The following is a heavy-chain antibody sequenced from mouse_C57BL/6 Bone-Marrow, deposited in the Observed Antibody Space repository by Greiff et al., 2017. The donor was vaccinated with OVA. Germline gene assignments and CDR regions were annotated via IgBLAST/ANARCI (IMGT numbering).Heavy chain of an antibody. V-gene: IGHV1-81*01. CDR2: IYPRSGNT. CDR3: SRAAYYSNDGGFAY. CDR1: GYTFTSYG. Sequence: QVQLQQSGAELARPGASVKLSCKASGYTFTSYGISWVKQRTGQGLEWIGEIYPRSGNTYYNEKFKGKATLTADKSSSTAYMELRSLTSEDSAVYFCSRAAYYSNDGGFAYWGQGTLVTVSA. J-gene: IGHJ3*01. D-gene: IGHD2-5*01.